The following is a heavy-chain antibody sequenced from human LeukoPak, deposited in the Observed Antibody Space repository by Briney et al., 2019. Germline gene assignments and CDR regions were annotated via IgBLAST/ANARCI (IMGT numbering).Heavy chain of an antibody. V-gene: IGHV3-53*01. J-gene: IGHJ3*02. D-gene: IGHD2-15*01. CDR1: GITVSSNY. CDR3: ARDGTWAGAFDI. CDR2: IYTDGSGDTT. Sequence: PGGSLRLSCAASGITVSSNYMTWVRQAPGKGLEWVSLIYTDGSGDTTIYADSVKGRFTISRDTSENTLFLQMDSLRAEDTAVYYCARDGTWAGAFDIWGQGTMVTVSS.